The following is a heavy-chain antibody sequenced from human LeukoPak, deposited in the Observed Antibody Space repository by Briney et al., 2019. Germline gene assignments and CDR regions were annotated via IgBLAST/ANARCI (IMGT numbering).Heavy chain of an antibody. J-gene: IGHJ4*02. CDR1: GYSISSGYY. Sequence: PSETLSLTCAVSGYSISSGYYWGWIRQPPGKGLEWIGNIYHSGSTYYSPSLKSRVTISVDTSKNQFSLQLSSVTAADPAVYYCARHKPSTGEIDYWGQGTLVTVSS. D-gene: IGHD1-1*01. CDR3: ARHKPSTGEIDY. CDR2: IYHSGST. V-gene: IGHV4-38-2*01.